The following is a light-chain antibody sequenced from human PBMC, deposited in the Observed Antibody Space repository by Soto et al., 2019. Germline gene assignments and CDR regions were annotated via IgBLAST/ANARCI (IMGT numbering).Light chain of an antibody. CDR1: ESVSNN. CDR2: GAT. Sequence: EIVLTQSAGALSLSPGERATLSCRASESVSNNYLAWYQQRPGQAXRXLXFGATTRPTGIPARFSGSGSVTEFTLTISSLQSDDSGVYYCQQYRSWPRTFGQGTK. CDR3: QQYRSWPRT. J-gene: IGKJ1*01. V-gene: IGKV3-15*01.